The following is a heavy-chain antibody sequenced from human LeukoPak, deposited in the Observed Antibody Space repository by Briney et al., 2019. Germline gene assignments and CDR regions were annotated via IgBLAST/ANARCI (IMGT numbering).Heavy chain of an antibody. J-gene: IGHJ4*02. CDR3: ARSSNCVDY. D-gene: IGHD4-11*01. CDR2: INSDGSGT. CDR1: GFTFSSYW. V-gene: IGHV3-74*01. Sequence: GGSLRLSCGASGFTFSSYWMHWVRQAPGKGLVWVSRINSDGSGTRYADSVKGRFTISRDNAENTLYLQMNSLRAEDTAVYYCARSSNCVDYWGQGTLVTVSS.